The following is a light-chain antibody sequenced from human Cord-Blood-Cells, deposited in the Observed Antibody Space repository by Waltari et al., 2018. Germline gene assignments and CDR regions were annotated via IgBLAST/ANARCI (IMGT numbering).Light chain of an antibody. CDR1: QSVLYSSNNKNY. CDR2: WAS. J-gene: IGKJ4*01. CDR3: QQYYSTPLT. Sequence: DIVMTQSPDSMAVSLGERATINCKSSQSVLYSSNNKNYFAWYQQKPGQPPNLLIYWASTRESGVPDRFSGSGSGTDFTLTISSRQAEDVAVYYCQQYYSTPLTFGGGTKVEIK. V-gene: IGKV4-1*01.